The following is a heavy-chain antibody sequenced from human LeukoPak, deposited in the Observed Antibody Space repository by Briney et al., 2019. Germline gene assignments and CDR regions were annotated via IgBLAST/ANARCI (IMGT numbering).Heavy chain of an antibody. J-gene: IGHJ4*02. D-gene: IGHD5-18*01. CDR2: IYYSGST. V-gene: IGHV4-31*03. CDR3: ARGIQLWLRLDY. CDR1: GGSISSGGYY. Sequence: PSETLSLTCTVSGGSISSGGYYWSWIRQHPGKDLEWIGYIYYSGSTYYNPSLKSRVTISVDTSKNQFSLKLSSVTAADTAVYYCARGIQLWLRLDYWGQGTLVTVSS.